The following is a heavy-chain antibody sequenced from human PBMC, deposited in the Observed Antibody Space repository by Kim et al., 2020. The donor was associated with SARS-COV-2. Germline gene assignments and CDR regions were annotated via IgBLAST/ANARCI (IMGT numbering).Heavy chain of an antibody. CDR2: ISSSSSTI. CDR3: ARDGSGSGGPYGMDV. V-gene: IGHV3-48*04. J-gene: IGHJ6*02. D-gene: IGHD3-10*01. Sequence: GGSLRRSCAASGFTFSSYSMNWVRQAPGKGLEWVSYISSSSSTIYYADSVKGRFTISRDNAKNSLYLQMNSLRAEDTAVYYCARDGSGSGGPYGMDVWGQGTTVTVSS. CDR1: GFTFSSYS.